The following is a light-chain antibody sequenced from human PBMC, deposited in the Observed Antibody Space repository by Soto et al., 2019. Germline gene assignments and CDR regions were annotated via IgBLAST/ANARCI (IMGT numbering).Light chain of an antibody. Sequence: IQLTQSPSSLSASVGDRVTITCRASQGIDSHLAWYQQKPGKGPKLLIYVASTLQSGVPSRFSGSGSGTDFTLTISNLQPDDCAAYYCQQVHSWPLSFGGGTKVEIK. J-gene: IGKJ4*01. CDR1: QGIDSH. V-gene: IGKV1-9*01. CDR3: QQVHSWPLS. CDR2: VAS.